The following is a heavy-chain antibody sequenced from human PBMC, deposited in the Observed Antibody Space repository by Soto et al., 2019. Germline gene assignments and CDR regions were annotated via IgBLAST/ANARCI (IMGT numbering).Heavy chain of an antibody. Sequence: EVQLSESGGGLVQPGGSLRLSCVASGFTFSSYAMSWARQAPGKGLEWVSSISGSGVSTYYTDSVKGRFTISRDNSKNTLYLQMNSLRAEDAALYYCAKGGLYGSGSYNDYYYCMDDWGKGTTVTVSS. CDR3: AKGGLYGSGSYNDYYYCMDD. D-gene: IGHD3-10*01. V-gene: IGHV3-23*01. CDR1: GFTFSSYA. CDR2: ISGSGVST. J-gene: IGHJ6*04.